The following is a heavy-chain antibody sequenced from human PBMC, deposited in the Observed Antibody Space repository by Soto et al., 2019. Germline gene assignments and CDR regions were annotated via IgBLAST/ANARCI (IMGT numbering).Heavy chain of an antibody. CDR1: GFSLTTDAVG. D-gene: IGHD1-1*01. V-gene: IGHV2-5*02. CDR3: AHVYWVAAGIRYYFDY. J-gene: IGHJ4*02. Sequence: QITLKESGPTLVKPTQTLTLTCTFSGFSLTTDAVGVGWIRQPAGKALEWLALIYWDDDKRYSPALKSRLTITKDASRNQVVLTLTNMDPADTATYYCAHVYWVAAGIRYYFDYWGQGTLVTVSS. CDR2: IYWDDDK.